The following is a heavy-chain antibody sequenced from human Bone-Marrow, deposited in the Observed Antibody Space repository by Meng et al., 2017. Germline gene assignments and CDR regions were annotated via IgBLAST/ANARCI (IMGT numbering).Heavy chain of an antibody. Sequence: ASVKVSCKASGYTFASYYMHWVRQAPGQGLEWMGIINPSGGSTSYAQKFQGRVTITADKSTSTAYMELSSLRSEDTAVYYCARSPGVVGIDYWGQGTRVTVYS. D-gene: IGHD2-2*01. CDR1: GYTFASYY. V-gene: IGHV1-46*01. CDR3: ARSPGVVGIDY. CDR2: INPSGGST. J-gene: IGHJ4*02.